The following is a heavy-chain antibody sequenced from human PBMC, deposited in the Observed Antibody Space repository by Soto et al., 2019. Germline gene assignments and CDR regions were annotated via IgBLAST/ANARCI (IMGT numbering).Heavy chain of an antibody. J-gene: IGHJ6*02. CDR2: IRSKANSYAT. Sequence: PGGSLRLSCAASGFTFSGSAMHWVRQASGKGLEWVGRIRSKANSYATAYAESVKGRFTISRDDSKNTAYLQMDSLKTGDTAVYYCASVRFFDWLRVDYYYHYGMDVWGQGTTVTVSS. V-gene: IGHV3-73*01. CDR3: ASVRFFDWLRVDYYYHYGMDV. CDR1: GFTFSGSA. D-gene: IGHD3-9*01.